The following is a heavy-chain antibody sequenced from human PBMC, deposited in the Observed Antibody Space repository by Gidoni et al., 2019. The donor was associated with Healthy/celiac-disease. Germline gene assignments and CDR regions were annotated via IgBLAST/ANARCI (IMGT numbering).Heavy chain of an antibody. CDR1: GYTFTSYY. D-gene: IGHD1-26*01. CDR3: ASNIVGASNFDY. CDR2: ITPSGGST. J-gene: IGHJ4*02. V-gene: IGHV1-46*01. Sequence: QVQLVQSGAEVKKPGASVNVSCKASGYTFTSYYMHWVRQAPGQGLEWMGIITPSGGSTSYAQKFQGRVTMTRDTSTSTVYMELSSLRSEDTAVYYCASNIVGASNFDYWGQGTLVTVSS.